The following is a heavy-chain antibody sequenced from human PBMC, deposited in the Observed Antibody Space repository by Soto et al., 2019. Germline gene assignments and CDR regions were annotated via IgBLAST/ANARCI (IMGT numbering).Heavy chain of an antibody. CDR2: INAGNGNT. D-gene: IGHD3-22*01. V-gene: IGHV1-3*01. Sequence: ASVKVSCTDFPYTLTSCAMHWVRQAPRQRLEWMGWINAGNGNTKYSQKFQGRVTITRDTSASTAYMELSSLRSEDTAVYYCAILRRKWLPHTDAFDIWGQGTMVTVSS. J-gene: IGHJ3*02. CDR3: AILRRKWLPHTDAFDI. CDR1: PYTLTSCA.